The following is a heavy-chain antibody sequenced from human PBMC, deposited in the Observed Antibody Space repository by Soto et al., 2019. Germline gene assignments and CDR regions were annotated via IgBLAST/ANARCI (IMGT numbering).Heavy chain of an antibody. CDR3: AREAEYDSSGYYFLY. D-gene: IGHD3-22*01. V-gene: IGHV1-69*13. J-gene: IGHJ4*02. Sequence: SVKVSCKASGGTFSSYAISWVRQAPGQGLEWMGGIIPIFGTANYAQKFQGRVTITADESTRTTYMELSSLRSDDTAVYYCAREAEYDSSGYYFLYWGQGTLVTVSS. CDR1: GGTFSSYA. CDR2: IIPIFGTA.